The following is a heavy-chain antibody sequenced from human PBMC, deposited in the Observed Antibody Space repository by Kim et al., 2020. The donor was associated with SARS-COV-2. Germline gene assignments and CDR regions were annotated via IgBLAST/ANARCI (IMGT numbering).Heavy chain of an antibody. D-gene: IGHD3-3*01. V-gene: IGHV3-15*07. CDR3: LTGVGLQWFYGF. J-gene: IGHJ4*02. CDR1: GFTFSDAW. CDR2: IQSQTDGGTT. Sequence: GGSLRLSCGVSGFTFSDAWMNWVRQTPGRGLEWVGRIQSQTDGGTTEYAEAVKGRFSISRDDSKSTLYLQMNSLKTEDTAVYYCLTGVGLQWFYGFWGQGTLVTVSS.